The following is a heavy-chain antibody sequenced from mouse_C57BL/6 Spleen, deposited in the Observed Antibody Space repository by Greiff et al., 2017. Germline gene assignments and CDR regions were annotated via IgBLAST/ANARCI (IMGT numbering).Heavy chain of an antibody. CDR1: GFSLTSYG. D-gene: IGHD4-1*01. V-gene: IGHV2-5*01. CDR3: AKSGTDWYFDV. Sequence: VKLVESGPGLVQPSQSLFITCTVSGFSLTSYGVHWVRQSPGKGLEWLGVIWRGGSTDYNAAFMSRLSITKDNSKSQVFFKMNSLQADDTAIYYCAKSGTDWYFDVWGTGTTVTVAS. J-gene: IGHJ1*03. CDR2: IWRGGST.